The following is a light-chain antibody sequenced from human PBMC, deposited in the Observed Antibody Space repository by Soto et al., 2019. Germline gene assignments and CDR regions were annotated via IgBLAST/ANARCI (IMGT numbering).Light chain of an antibody. Sequence: QSALTQPPSVSGSPGQSVTISCTGTSSDVGSYNRVSWYQQPPGTAPKLMIFEVSNRPSGVPDRFSGSKSGNTASLTISGLQAEDEADYYCSSYTTSSTHVFGTVTKVTVL. CDR3: SSYTTSSTHV. CDR2: EVS. V-gene: IGLV2-18*02. CDR1: SSDVGSYNR. J-gene: IGLJ1*01.